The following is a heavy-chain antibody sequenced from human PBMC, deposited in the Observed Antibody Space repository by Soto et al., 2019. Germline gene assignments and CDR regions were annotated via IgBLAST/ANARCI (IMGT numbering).Heavy chain of an antibody. V-gene: IGHV4-59*01. CDR3: ARGGPGIAIFGPMDV. CDR2: IYYSGST. D-gene: IGHD3-3*01. CDR1: GGSISSYY. J-gene: IGHJ6*02. Sequence: PSETLSLTCTVSGGSISSYYWSWIRQPPGKGLEWIGYIYYSGSTNYNPSLKSRVTISVDTSKNQFSLKLSSVTAADTAVYYCARGGPGIAIFGPMDVWGQGTTVTVSS.